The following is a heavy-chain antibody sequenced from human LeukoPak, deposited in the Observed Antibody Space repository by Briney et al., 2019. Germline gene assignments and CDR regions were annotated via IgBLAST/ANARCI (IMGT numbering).Heavy chain of an antibody. V-gene: IGHV1-46*01. D-gene: IGHD6-19*01. CDR2: INPSGGST. CDR3: ARDHFAVAGNLDY. Sequence: ASVKVSCKASGYTFTSYYMHWVRQAPGQGLEWMGIINPSGGSTSYAQKFQGRVTMTRDMSTSTAYMELSRLRSDDTAVYYCARDHFAVAGNLDYWGQGTLVTVSS. J-gene: IGHJ4*02. CDR1: GYTFTSYY.